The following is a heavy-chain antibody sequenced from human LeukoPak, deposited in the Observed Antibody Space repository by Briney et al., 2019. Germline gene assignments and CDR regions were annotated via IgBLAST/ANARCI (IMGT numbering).Heavy chain of an antibody. Sequence: TSSETLSLTCTVSGGSISSSSYYWGRIHQPPGKGLEWIGSIYYSGSTYYNPSLKSRVTISVDTSKNQFSLKLSSVTAADTAVYYCATQRLLGATYFDYWGQGTLVTVSS. CDR2: IYYSGST. V-gene: IGHV4-39*01. CDR3: ATQRLLGATYFDY. J-gene: IGHJ4*02. D-gene: IGHD1-26*01. CDR1: GGSISSSSYY.